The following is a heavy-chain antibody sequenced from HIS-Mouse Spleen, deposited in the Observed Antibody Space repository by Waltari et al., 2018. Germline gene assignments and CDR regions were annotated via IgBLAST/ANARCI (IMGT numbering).Heavy chain of an antibody. CDR2: IIPILGIA. CDR1: VGTFSSYA. CDR3: ARCSPVVPAASSLDY. D-gene: IGHD2-2*01. Sequence: QVQLVQSGAEVKTPGSSVQVSCKASVGTFSSYAISWVRQAPGQGLEWMGRIIPILGIANYAQKCQGRVTITADKSTSTAYMELSSLRSEDTAVYYCARCSPVVPAASSLDYWGQGTLVTVSS. J-gene: IGHJ4*02. V-gene: IGHV1-69*04.